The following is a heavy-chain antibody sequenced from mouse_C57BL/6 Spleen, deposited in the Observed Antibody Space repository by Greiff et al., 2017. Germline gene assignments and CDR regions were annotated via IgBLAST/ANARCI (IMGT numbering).Heavy chain of an antibody. J-gene: IGHJ4*01. D-gene: IGHD1-1*01. CDR2: IRNKANGYTT. V-gene: IGHV7-3*01. Sequence: DVMLVESGGGLVQPGGSLSLSCAASGFTFTDYYMSWVRQPPGKALEWLGFIRNKANGYTTEYSASVKGRFTISRDNSQSILYLQMNARRAEDSATYYCARHYYYDSSYYAMDYWGQGTSVTVSS. CDR3: ARHYYYDSSYYAMDY. CDR1: GFTFTDYY.